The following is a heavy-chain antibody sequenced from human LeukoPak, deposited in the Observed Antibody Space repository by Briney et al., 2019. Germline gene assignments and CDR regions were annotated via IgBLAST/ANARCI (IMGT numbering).Heavy chain of an antibody. J-gene: IGHJ4*02. Sequence: GGSLRLSCAASGLIFSNYAMSWVRQAPGKGLEWVSAIVGRSSSTYYADSVKGRFTISRDNSKNTLYLQLNRLRAEDTAVYYCAKWGDYDILTGYYDSDYWGQGTLVTVSS. CDR3: AKWGDYDILTGYYDSDY. D-gene: IGHD3-9*01. CDR2: IVGRSSST. V-gene: IGHV3-23*01. CDR1: GLIFSNYA.